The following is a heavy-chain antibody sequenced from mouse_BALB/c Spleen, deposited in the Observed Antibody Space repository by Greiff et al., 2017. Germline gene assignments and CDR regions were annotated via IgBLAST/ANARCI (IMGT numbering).Heavy chain of an antibody. CDR1: GDSITSGY. CDR3: ARFPLYDGYYGGAMDY. D-gene: IGHD2-3*01. V-gene: IGHV3-8*02. Sequence: EVMLVESGPSLVKPSQTLSLTCSVTGDSITSGYWNWIRKFPGNKLEYMGYISYSGSTYYNPSLKSRISITRDTSKNQYYLQLNSVTTEDTATYYCARFPLYDGYYGGAMDYWGQGTSVTVSS. CDR2: ISYSGST. J-gene: IGHJ4*01.